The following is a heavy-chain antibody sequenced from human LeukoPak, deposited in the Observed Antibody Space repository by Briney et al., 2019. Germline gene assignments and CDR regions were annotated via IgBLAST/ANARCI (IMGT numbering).Heavy chain of an antibody. D-gene: IGHD6-6*01. CDR3: ARDLYSSSSGGDY. Sequence: ASVKVSCKAPGYTFTNYDISWVRQAPGQGLEWMGWISTYNGDTNYAQKLQGRVSMTTDTSTSTAYMELGNLTSDDTAVYYCARDLYSSSSGGDYWGQGTLVTVPS. CDR2: ISTYNGDT. J-gene: IGHJ4*02. V-gene: IGHV1-18*01. CDR1: GYTFTNYD.